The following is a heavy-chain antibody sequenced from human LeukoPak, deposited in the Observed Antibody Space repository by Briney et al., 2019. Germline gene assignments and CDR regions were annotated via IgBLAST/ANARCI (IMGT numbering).Heavy chain of an antibody. J-gene: IGHJ4*02. CDR2: INWNGGST. CDR1: GFTFDDYG. Sequence: GGSLRLSCAASGFTFDDYGMSWVRQAPGKGLEWVCGINWNGGSTGYADSVKGRFTISRDNAKNSLYLQMNSLRAEDTALYYCARARMDSSYDWGYFDYWGQGTLVTVSS. D-gene: IGHD5-12*01. V-gene: IGHV3-20*04. CDR3: ARARMDSSYDWGYFDY.